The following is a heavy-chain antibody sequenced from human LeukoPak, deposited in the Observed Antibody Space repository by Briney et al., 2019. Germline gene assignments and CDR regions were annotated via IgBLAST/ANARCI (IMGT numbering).Heavy chain of an antibody. V-gene: IGHV4-59*12. J-gene: IGHJ6*03. CDR1: GGSISSYY. Sequence: SETLSLTCTVSGGSISSYYWSWIRQPPGKGLEWIGYIYYSGSTNYNPSLKSRVTISVDTSKNQFSLKLSSVTPADTAVYYCARGSVWFGELSPYYYFMGVWGRGTTVTVSS. CDR2: IYYSGST. CDR3: ARGSVWFGELSPYYYFMGV. D-gene: IGHD3-10*01.